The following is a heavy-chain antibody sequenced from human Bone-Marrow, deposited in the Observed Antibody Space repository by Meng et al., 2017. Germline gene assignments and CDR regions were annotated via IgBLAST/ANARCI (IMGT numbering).Heavy chain of an antibody. J-gene: IGHJ4*02. D-gene: IGHD5-24*01. CDR3: ARDGGNYDFDY. CDR2: VDPEDGET. V-gene: IGHV1-69-2*01. CDR1: GYTFTDYY. Sequence: EDQPVQAGAEGKKPGATVKISCKVSGYTFTDYYMHWVQQAPGKGLEWMGLVDPEDGETIYAEKFQGRVTITADTSTDTAYMELSSLRSEDTAIYFCARDGGNYDFDYWGQGTLVTVSS.